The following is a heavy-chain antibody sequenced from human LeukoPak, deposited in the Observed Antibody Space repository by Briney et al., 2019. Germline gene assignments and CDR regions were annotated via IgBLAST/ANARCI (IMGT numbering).Heavy chain of an antibody. J-gene: IGHJ3*02. Sequence: PSETLSLTCAVYGGSFSGYYWSWIRQPPGKGLEWIGEINHSGSTNYNPSLKSRVTISVDTSKNQFSLKLSSVTAADTAVYYCASGGREENDAFDIWGQGTMVTVSS. CDR1: GGSFSGYY. V-gene: IGHV4-34*01. CDR3: ASGGREENDAFDI. CDR2: INHSGST.